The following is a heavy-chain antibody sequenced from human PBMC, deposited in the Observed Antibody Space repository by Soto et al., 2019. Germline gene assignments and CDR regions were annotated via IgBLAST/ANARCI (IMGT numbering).Heavy chain of an antibody. CDR3: ARDRRSSSDYYYYGMDV. V-gene: IGHV3-30-3*01. J-gene: IGHJ6*02. CDR1: GFTFSNYA. CDR2: ISHDGSNK. D-gene: IGHD6-6*01. Sequence: QVQLVESGGGVVQPGRSLRLSCAASGFTFSNYAMHWVRQAPGKGLEWVAGISHDGSNKYYADSVKGRFTISRDNSKNSLYLQMNSLRAEDTAVYYCARDRRSSSDYYYYGMDVWGQGTTVTVSS.